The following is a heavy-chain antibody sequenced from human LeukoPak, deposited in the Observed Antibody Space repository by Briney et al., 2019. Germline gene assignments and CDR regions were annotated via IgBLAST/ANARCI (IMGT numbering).Heavy chain of an antibody. CDR3: ARDCSSTSCHPYYYYGMDV. Sequence: SETLSLTCTVSGGSVSSGSSYWSWIRQPPGKGLEWIGYIYYSGSTNYNPSLKSRVTISVDTSKNQFSLKLSSVTAADTAVYYCARDCSSTSCHPYYYYGMDVWGQGTTVTVSS. CDR1: GGSVSSGSSY. D-gene: IGHD2-2*01. CDR2: IYYSGST. V-gene: IGHV4-61*01. J-gene: IGHJ6*02.